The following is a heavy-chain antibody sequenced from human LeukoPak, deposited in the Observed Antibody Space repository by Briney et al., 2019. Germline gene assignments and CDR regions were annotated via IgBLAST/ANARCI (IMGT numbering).Heavy chain of an antibody. CDR3: ARNDSSGYYSV. CDR1: GFTFSSYA. D-gene: IGHD3-22*01. J-gene: IGHJ4*02. Sequence: GGSLRLSCAASGFTFSSYALTWVRQAPGKGLEWVSSISSSGVSTNYADSVKGRFTISRDNFKNTLYLQMSSLRAEDTAIYYCARNDSSGYYSVWGQGTLVTVSS. V-gene: IGHV3-23*01. CDR2: ISSSGVST.